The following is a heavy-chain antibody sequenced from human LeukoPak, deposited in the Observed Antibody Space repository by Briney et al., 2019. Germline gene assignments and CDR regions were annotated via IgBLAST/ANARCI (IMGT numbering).Heavy chain of an antibody. CDR2: ISWNSGSI. J-gene: IGHJ6*02. Sequence: GGSLRLSCAASGFTFDDYAMHWVRQAPGRGLEWVSGISWNSGSIGYADSVKGRFTISRDNAKNSLYLQMNSLRAEDTAVYYCARDLVTMVRGVMNYGMDVWGQGTTVTVSS. CDR1: GFTFDDYA. V-gene: IGHV3-9*01. CDR3: ARDLVTMVRGVMNYGMDV. D-gene: IGHD3-10*01.